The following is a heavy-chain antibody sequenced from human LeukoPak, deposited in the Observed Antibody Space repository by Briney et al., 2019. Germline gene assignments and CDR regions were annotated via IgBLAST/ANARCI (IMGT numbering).Heavy chain of an antibody. D-gene: IGHD4-23*01. Sequence: PSETLSLTCTVYGGSISSGSYYWNWLRQPPGQGLEWIGYIYYSGTTNYNPSLTSRVTISADTSKIQFSLKLTSVTAADTAVYYCASARGGTSHQFDSWGQGTLVTVSS. CDR1: GGSISSGSYY. CDR2: IYYSGTT. V-gene: IGHV4-61*01. CDR3: ASARGGTSHQFDS. J-gene: IGHJ4*02.